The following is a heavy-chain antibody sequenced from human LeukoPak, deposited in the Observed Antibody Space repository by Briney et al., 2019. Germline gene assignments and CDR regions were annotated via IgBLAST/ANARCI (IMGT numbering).Heavy chain of an antibody. Sequence: SETLSLTCTVSGGSISSFYWSWIRQPPGKGLDSIGYIYYSGSTNYNPSLKSRVTMSVDTSKNQFSLKLNSVTAADTAVYYCARGVVIAPQTFDYWGQGTLVTVSS. CDR1: GGSISSFY. D-gene: IGHD2-21*01. V-gene: IGHV4-59*01. J-gene: IGHJ4*02. CDR3: ARGVVIAPQTFDY. CDR2: IYYSGST.